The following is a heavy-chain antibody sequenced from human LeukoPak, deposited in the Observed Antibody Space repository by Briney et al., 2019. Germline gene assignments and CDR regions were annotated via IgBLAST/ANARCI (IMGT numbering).Heavy chain of an antibody. Sequence: PSETLSLTCTVSGGSVSSGSYYWSWIRQPPGKGLEWIGYIYYSGSTNYNPSLKSRVTISVDTSKNQFSLKLSSVTAADTAVYYCARDSGYDSSGYYSTFDYWGQGTLVTVSS. V-gene: IGHV4-61*01. CDR1: GGSVSSGSYY. CDR3: ARDSGYDSSGYYSTFDY. CDR2: IYYSGST. J-gene: IGHJ4*02. D-gene: IGHD3-22*01.